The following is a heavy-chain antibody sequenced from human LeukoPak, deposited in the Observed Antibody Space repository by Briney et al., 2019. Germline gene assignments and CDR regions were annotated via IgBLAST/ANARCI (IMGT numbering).Heavy chain of an antibody. CDR2: ISYDGSNK. V-gene: IGHV3-30*03. J-gene: IGHJ6*02. D-gene: IGHD3-22*01. CDR1: GFTFSSYG. Sequence: GGSLRLSCAASGFTFSSYGMHWVRQAPGKGLEWVAVISYDGSNKYYADSVKGRFTISRDNSKNTLYLQMNSLRAEDTAVYYCTRAYDSSGYYDYYYGMDVWGQGTTVTVSS. CDR3: TRAYDSSGYYDYYYGMDV.